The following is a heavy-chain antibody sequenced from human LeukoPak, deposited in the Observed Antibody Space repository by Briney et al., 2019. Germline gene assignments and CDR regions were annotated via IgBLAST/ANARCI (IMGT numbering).Heavy chain of an antibody. CDR1: GGSFSSYY. J-gene: IGHJ4*02. CDR3: ARGVRIADY. Sequence: SETLSLTCAVYGGSFSSYYWSWLRQSPARGLECIGEINHSGSTYYNPSLKSRVTISEDTSKNQFSLKLSSVTAADAAVYYCARGVRIADYWGQGTLVTVSS. V-gene: IGHV4-34*01. D-gene: IGHD6-13*01. CDR2: INHSGST.